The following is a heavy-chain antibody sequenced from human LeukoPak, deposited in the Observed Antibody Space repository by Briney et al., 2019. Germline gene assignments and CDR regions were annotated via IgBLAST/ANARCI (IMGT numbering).Heavy chain of an antibody. D-gene: IGHD3-3*01. Sequence: RSGGSLRLSCAASGFTFSSYAMSWVRQAPGKGLEWVSAISGSGGSTYYADSVKGRFTISRDNSKNTLYLQMNSLRAEDTAVYYCAKSPVYDFWSGYYTAGYYFDYWGQGTLVTVSS. V-gene: IGHV3-23*01. CDR3: AKSPVYDFWSGYYTAGYYFDY. CDR2: ISGSGGST. CDR1: GFTFSSYA. J-gene: IGHJ4*02.